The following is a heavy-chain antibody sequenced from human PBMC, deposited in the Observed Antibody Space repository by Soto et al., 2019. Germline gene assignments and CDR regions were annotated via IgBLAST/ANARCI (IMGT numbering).Heavy chain of an antibody. Sequence: PGGSLRLSCAASGFTFSSSYMGWVRQAPGKGLEWISVIYTAGTTYYADSVTCRFTISRDNSKNTLSLQMDSLRAEDTAVYYCARDSTSPARFGYRGHGTLFTISP. V-gene: IGHV3-66*01. CDR2: IYTAGTT. CDR3: ARDSTSPARFGY. CDR1: GFTFSSSY. J-gene: IGHJ4*01. D-gene: IGHD6-6*01.